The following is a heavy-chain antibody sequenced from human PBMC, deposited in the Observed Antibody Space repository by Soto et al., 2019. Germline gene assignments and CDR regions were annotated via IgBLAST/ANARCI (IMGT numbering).Heavy chain of an antibody. CDR1: EFTFSTYA. Sequence: PGGSLSLSCPASEFTFSTYAMSWVRQAPGKGLVWASTISGSGGSTYYADSVKGRFTVSRDNSQNTLYLQMNSLRAEDTAVYFCAKDRVGVTPTDFDYWGQGTLVTVSS. V-gene: IGHV3-23*01. D-gene: IGHD1-26*01. CDR2: ISGSGGST. J-gene: IGHJ4*02. CDR3: AKDRVGVTPTDFDY.